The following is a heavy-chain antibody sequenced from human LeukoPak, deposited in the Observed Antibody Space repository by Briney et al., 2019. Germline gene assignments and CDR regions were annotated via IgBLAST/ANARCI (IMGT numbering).Heavy chain of an antibody. Sequence: GGSLRLSCAVSDFTVSGTYFTWVRQAPGKGLEWVSIIYSGDYTYYADSVKGRFTISRDESTNTLYLQMNSLRADDTAVYYCASGSYYDTPIDSWAQGALLTVSS. D-gene: IGHD1-26*01. V-gene: IGHV3-53*01. CDR3: ASGSYYDTPIDS. J-gene: IGHJ4*02. CDR2: IYSGDYT. CDR1: DFTVSGTY.